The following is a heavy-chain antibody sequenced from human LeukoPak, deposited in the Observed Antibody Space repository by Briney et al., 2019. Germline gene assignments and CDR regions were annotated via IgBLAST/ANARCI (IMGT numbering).Heavy chain of an antibody. CDR3: ARGVSSNSD. J-gene: IGHJ4*02. D-gene: IGHD4-11*01. CDR2: IHYSGET. Sequence: PSETLSLTCTVSGGSISSYYWSWIRQPPGKGLEWIGYIHYSGETNYNPSLKSRVAISLDTSMKQFSLKLSPVTASDTAVYCCARGVSSNSDWGQGTLVTVSS. CDR1: GGSISSYY. V-gene: IGHV4-59*08.